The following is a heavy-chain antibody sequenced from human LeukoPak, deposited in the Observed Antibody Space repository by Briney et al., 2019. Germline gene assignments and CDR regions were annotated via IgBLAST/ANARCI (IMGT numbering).Heavy chain of an antibody. CDR1: GDSITSGNYY. CDR3: ARVLQAAALDY. V-gene: IGHV4-61*02. D-gene: IGHD6-13*01. Sequence: SETLSLTCTVSGDSITSGNYYWSWVRQPAGKGLEWIGRVYTTGSTNYNPSLKSRVTISVDTSKNQFSLKLSSVTAADTAVYYCARVLQAAALDYWGQGTLVTVSS. J-gene: IGHJ4*02. CDR2: VYTTGST.